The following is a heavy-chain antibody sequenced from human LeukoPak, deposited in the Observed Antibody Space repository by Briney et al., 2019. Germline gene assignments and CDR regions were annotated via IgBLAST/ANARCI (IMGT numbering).Heavy chain of an antibody. CDR3: AKEWVRGEALYYDYMDV. CDR1: GFMFSGYG. CDR2: IWYDGSNI. V-gene: IGHV3-33*06. J-gene: IGHJ6*03. Sequence: GRSLRLSCAASGFMFSGYGMHWVRQAPGKGLEWVAAIWYDGSNIFYADSVKGRFTISRDNSKNALYLQMNSLRAEDTADYYCAKEWVRGEALYYDYMDVWGNGTTVTVSS. D-gene: IGHD3-10*01.